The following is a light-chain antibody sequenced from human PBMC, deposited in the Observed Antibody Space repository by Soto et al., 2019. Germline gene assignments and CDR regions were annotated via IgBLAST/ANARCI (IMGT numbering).Light chain of an antibody. J-gene: IGLJ1*01. CDR1: SSNLAYNS. CDR2: DDN. CDR3: GAWDDSLNVYV. Sequence: QSVLTQPPSVSAAPGQDVTISCSGSSSNLAYNSLSWYQQLPGTAPKLLIYDDNKRPSGIPARFSGSKSGTSATLGITGLETGDEADHYCGAWDDSLNVYVFGSGTKVTVL. V-gene: IGLV1-51*01.